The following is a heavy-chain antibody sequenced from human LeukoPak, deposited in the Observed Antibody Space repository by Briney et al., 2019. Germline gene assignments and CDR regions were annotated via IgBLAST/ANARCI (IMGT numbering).Heavy chain of an antibody. CDR1: GFTFGDYA. J-gene: IGHJ4*02. D-gene: IGHD7-27*01. V-gene: IGHV3-49*04. Sequence: GGSLRLSCTVSGFTFGDYAINWVRKAPGKGQERVGFIRSKAFGETAEYAASVKGRFTISRDDSKSIAYLQMNSLKTEDTAVYYCTRDRGSSTLGDYWGQGTLVTVSS. CDR3: TRDRGSSTLGDY. CDR2: IRSKAFGETA.